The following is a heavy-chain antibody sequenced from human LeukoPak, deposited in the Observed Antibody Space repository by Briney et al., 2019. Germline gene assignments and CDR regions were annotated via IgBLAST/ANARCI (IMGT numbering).Heavy chain of an antibody. CDR1: GGSISSYY. CDR3: AIGSGYGPFDY. V-gene: IGHV4-59*01. Sequence: SETLSLTRTVSGGSISSYYWSWIRQPPGKGLEWIGYIYYSGSTNYNPSLESRVTISVDTSKNQFSLKLSSVTAADTAVYYCAIGSGYGPFDYWGQGTLVTVSS. J-gene: IGHJ4*02. D-gene: IGHD3-22*01. CDR2: IYYSGST.